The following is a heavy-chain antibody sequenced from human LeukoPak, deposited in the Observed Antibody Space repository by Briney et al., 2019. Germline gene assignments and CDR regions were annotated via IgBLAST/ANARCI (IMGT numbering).Heavy chain of an antibody. CDR1: GFTFSTYS. D-gene: IGHD2-15*01. V-gene: IGHV3-21*01. J-gene: IGHJ4*02. CDR3: ARDVSGGRCYSCYFDY. CDR2: ISSSSNYI. Sequence: GGSLRLSCAASGFTFSTYSTNWVRQAPGKGLEWVSSISSSSNYIYYADSVKGRFTISRDNAKNSLYLQMNSLRAEDTAVYYCARDVSGGRCYSCYFDYWGQGTLVTVSS.